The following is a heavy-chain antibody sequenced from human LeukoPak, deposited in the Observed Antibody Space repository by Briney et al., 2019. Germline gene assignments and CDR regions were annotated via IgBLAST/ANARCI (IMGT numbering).Heavy chain of an antibody. V-gene: IGHV3-33*01. CDR2: IWCDGSSK. D-gene: IGHD6-19*01. CDR1: GFTFSSYG. J-gene: IGHJ6*02. CDR3: AREQSPSYYDMDV. Sequence: PGRSLRLSCAASGFTFSSYGMHWVRQSPGKGVEGVAVIWCDGSSKHYVDSVKGRFSISRDNSKNTLYLQMNSLRAEDTAVYHCAREQSPSYYDMDVWGQGTTVTVSS.